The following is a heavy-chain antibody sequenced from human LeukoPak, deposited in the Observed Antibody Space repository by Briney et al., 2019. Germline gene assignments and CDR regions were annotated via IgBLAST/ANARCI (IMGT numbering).Heavy chain of an antibody. V-gene: IGHV3-53*01. Sequence: GGSLRLSCAASGFTVSSNYMSWVRQAPGKRLEWVSVIYSGGSTYYADSVKGRFTISRDNSKNTLYLQMNSLRAEDTAVYYCARALIPDCSSTSCYPGAFDIWGQGTMVTVSS. D-gene: IGHD2-2*01. J-gene: IGHJ3*02. CDR3: ARALIPDCSSTSCYPGAFDI. CDR2: IYSGGST. CDR1: GFTVSSNY.